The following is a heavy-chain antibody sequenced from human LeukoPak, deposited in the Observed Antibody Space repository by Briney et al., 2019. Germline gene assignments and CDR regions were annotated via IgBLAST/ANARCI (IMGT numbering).Heavy chain of an antibody. D-gene: IGHD2-21*01. CDR1: GFTFINYA. J-gene: IGHJ4*02. CDR3: AKAPVTSCRGAYCYPFDS. Sequence: PGGSLRLSCAASGFTFINYAMHWVRQAPGKGLEWVALILYDGSDQYYADSMKGRFTISRDNSENTLYLQMNSLRAEDAAVYFCAKAPVTSCRGAYCYPFDSWGQGTLVTVSS. CDR2: ILYDGSDQ. V-gene: IGHV3-30*18.